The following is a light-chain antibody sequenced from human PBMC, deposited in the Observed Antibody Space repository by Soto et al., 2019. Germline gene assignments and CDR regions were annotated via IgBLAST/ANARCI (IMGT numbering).Light chain of an antibody. V-gene: IGKV3-20*01. CDR3: QQYGSSPLLT. CDR2: GAS. Sequence: EFVLTQSPGTLSLSPGERATLSCRASQSVSSTYLAWYQQKPGQAPRLLIYGASSRATGIPDRFRGSGSGTDFTLTISRLEPEDFAVYYCQQYGSSPLLTFGGGTKVDNK. J-gene: IGKJ4*01. CDR1: QSVSSTY.